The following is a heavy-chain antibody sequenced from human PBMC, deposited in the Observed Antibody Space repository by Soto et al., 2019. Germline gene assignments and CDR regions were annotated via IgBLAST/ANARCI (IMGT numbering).Heavy chain of an antibody. CDR2: ISWNSGSI. CDR3: AKDQSKGGMGGIQNAFYI. CDR1: GFTFDDYA. J-gene: IGHJ3*02. V-gene: IGHV3-9*01. D-gene: IGHD5-18*01. Sequence: GGSLRLSCAASGFTFDDYAMHWVRQAPGKGLEWVSGISWNSGSIGYADSVKGRFTISRDNAKNSLYLQMNSLRAEDTALYYCAKDQSKGGMGGIQNAFYIWGQGTMVTVS.